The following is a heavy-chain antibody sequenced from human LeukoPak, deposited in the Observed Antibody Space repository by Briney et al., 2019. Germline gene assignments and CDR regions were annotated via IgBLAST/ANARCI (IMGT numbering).Heavy chain of an antibody. V-gene: IGHV4-34*01. CDR3: ARGTYYYDSSGYYPDY. J-gene: IGHJ4*02. Sequence: PSETLSLTCTVSGGSISSYYWSWIRQPPGKGLEWIGEINHSGSTNYNPSLKSRVTISVDTSKNQFSLKLSSVTAADTAVYYCARGTYYYDSSGYYPDYWGQGTLVTVSS. D-gene: IGHD3-22*01. CDR2: INHSGST. CDR1: GGSISSYY.